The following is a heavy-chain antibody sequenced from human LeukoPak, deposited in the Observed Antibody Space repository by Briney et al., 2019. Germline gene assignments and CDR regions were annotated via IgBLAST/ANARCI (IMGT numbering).Heavy chain of an antibody. CDR3: ARGPNEWFGEFDN. V-gene: IGHV3-23*01. Sequence: GGSLRLSCAASGFTFSSYGMSWVRQAPGKGLEWVSAISGSGGSTYYADSVKGRFTISRDNSKNTLYLQMNSLRAEDTAVYYCARGPNEWFGEFDNWGQGTLVTVSS. J-gene: IGHJ4*02. CDR1: GFTFSSYG. D-gene: IGHD3-10*01. CDR2: ISGSGGST.